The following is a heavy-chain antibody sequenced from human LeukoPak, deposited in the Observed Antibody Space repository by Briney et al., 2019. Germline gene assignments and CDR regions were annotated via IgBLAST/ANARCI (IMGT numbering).Heavy chain of an antibody. J-gene: IGHJ5*02. V-gene: IGHV4-61*01. CDR2: MFHDGNT. Sequence: SETLVITCSVSGGSVSSGRYYWSWIRQSPGKGLEWIGYMFHDGNTNSNPSLKSRVTVSLDTSKKQFSLKLTSVTAADTAVYYCARHSSIMGGRLTEYWLDPWGRAAMATDSS. CDR3: ARHSSIMGGRLTEYWLDP. CDR1: GGSVSSGRYY. D-gene: IGHD2-8*01.